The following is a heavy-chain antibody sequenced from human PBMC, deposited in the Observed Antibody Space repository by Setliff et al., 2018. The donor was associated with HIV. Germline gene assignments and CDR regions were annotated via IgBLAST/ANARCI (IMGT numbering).Heavy chain of an antibody. D-gene: IGHD2-15*01. CDR1: GGSIGSGFYY. CDR3: ARATVAQGWFDP. V-gene: IGHV4-61*09. J-gene: IGHJ5*02. CDR2: ISTVGNT. Sequence: SETLSLTCNVSGGSIGSGFYYWSWIRQPAGKGLEWIGHISTVGNTNYNPSLNSRVTISVDTSKNQLSLELSSVTAADTAVYYCARATVAQGWFDPWGQGTLVTVSS.